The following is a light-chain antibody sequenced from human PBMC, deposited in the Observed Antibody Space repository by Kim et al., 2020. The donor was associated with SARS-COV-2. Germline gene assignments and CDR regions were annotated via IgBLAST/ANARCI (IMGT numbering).Light chain of an antibody. Sequence: QSALTQPASVSGSPGQSITISCTGTSSDVGLYDYVSWYQQHPDKAPKVIIYGVTKRPSGVSDRFSGSKSGNTASLTISGLQAEDEADYYCFSHTNTDTGVFGGGTQLTVL. CDR3: FSHTNTDTGV. CDR1: SSDVGLYDY. CDR2: GVT. J-gene: IGLJ3*02. V-gene: IGLV2-14*03.